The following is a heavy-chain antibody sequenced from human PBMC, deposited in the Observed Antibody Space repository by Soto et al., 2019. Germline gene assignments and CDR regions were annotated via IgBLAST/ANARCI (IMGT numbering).Heavy chain of an antibody. J-gene: IGHJ6*02. V-gene: IGHV3-30*18. CDR1: GFTFSSYF. CDR3: AKSPSRMVRGSSSFMDV. CDR2: ISYDGSNK. Sequence: PGGSLRLSCAASGFTFSSYFMHWVRQAPGKGLEWVAVISYDGSNKYYADSVKGRFTISRDNSKNTLYLQMNSLRAEDTAVYYCAKSPSRMVRGSSSFMDVWGQGTTVTVSS. D-gene: IGHD3-10*01.